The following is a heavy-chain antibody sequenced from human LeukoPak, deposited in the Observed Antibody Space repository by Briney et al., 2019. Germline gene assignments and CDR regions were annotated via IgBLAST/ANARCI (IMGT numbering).Heavy chain of an antibody. D-gene: IGHD3-10*01. Sequence: SETLSLTCTVSGGSISSGGYYWGWIRQHPGKGLEWLGYIYYSGSTYYNPSLKSRVTISVDTSKNQFSLKLSSVTAADTAVYYCARDRVATRGSYYGMDVWGQGTTVTVSS. CDR2: IYYSGST. CDR3: ARDRVATRGSYYGMDV. V-gene: IGHV4-31*03. J-gene: IGHJ6*02. CDR1: GGSISSGGYY.